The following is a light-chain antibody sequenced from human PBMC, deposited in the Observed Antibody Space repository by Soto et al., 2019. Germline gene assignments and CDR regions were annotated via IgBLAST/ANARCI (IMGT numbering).Light chain of an antibody. CDR3: QQYDTSPRT. CDR2: GAS. V-gene: IGKV3-20*01. Sequence: EIVLTQSPGTLSLSPGERATLSCRASQSVSSNYLAWYQHKRGQAPRLLIYGASSRATGIPTRFSGSGSGTNFTLTISRLEPEDFAVYYCQQYDTSPRTFGQGNKVEI. CDR1: QSVSSNY. J-gene: IGKJ1*01.